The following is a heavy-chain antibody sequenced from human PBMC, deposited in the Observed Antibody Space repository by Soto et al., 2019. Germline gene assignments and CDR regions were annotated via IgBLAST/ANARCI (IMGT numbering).Heavy chain of an antibody. CDR3: ARGKFGITYCTSTNSNCAFDV. J-gene: IGHJ3*01. D-gene: IGHD2-2*01. V-gene: IGHV4-34*01. Sequence: QVQLQQWGAGLLKPSETLSLTCAVYGGSLSGNFWSWIRQTPGKGLDWIAEINHGGDTNYNPSLSSRATISVDTANNQFSLKVNSVTTADTAVYYFARGKFGITYCTSTNSNCAFDVWGQGTMVTISS. CDR2: INHGGDT. CDR1: GGSLSGNF.